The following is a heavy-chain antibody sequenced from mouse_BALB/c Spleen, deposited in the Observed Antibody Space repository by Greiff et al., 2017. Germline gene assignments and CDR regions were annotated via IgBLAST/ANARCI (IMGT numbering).Heavy chain of an antibody. CDR1: GYTFTDYW. CDR3: ARDDYDVGYYAMDY. V-gene: IGHV1-69*01. D-gene: IGHD2-4*01. Sequence: QVQLQQPGAELVMPGASVKMSCKASGYTFTDYWMHWVKQRPGQGLEWIGAIDTSDSYTSYNQKFKGKATLTVDKSSSTAYMQLSSLTSEDSAVYYCARDDYDVGYYAMDYWGQGTSVTVSS. CDR2: IDTSDSYT. J-gene: IGHJ4*01.